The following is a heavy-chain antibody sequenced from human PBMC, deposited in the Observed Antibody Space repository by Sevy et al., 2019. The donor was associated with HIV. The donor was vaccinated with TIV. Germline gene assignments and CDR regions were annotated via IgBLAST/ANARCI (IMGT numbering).Heavy chain of an antibody. V-gene: IGHV3-7*01. CDR2: LNQDGSEK. D-gene: IGHD1-1*01. J-gene: IGHJ6*02. CDR3: ARDSKLEHQGYYYYYGMDV. Sequence: GSLRLSCAASGFTFSIYWMSWVRQAPGKGLEWVADLNQDGSEKYYVDSVKGRFTISRDNAKNSLYLQMNSLKAEDTAVYYCARDSKLEHQGYYYYYGMDVWGQGTTVTVSS. CDR1: GFTFSIYW.